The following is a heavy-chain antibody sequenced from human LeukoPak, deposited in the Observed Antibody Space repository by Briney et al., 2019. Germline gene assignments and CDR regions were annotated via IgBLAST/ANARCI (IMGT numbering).Heavy chain of an antibody. CDR1: GYSISSGYY. CDR3: ARGPYYFGSGTDYNRFNVVY. D-gene: IGHD3-10*01. Sequence: SETLSLTCTVSGYSISSGYYWGWIRQPPGKGLEWIGEINHSGSTNYNPSLKSRVTISIDTSKSQFSLKLSSVAAADTAVYYCARGPYYFGSGTDYNRFNVVYWGQGILVTVSS. V-gene: IGHV4-38-2*02. CDR2: INHSGST. J-gene: IGHJ4*02.